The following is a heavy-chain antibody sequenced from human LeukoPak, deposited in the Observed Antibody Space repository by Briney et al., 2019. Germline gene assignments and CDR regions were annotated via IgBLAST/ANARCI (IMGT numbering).Heavy chain of an antibody. CDR3: ARSHGTSDYLIDY. D-gene: IGHD3-22*01. CDR1: RFTFGSYY. J-gene: IGHJ4*02. Sequence: GGSLRLSCAASRFTFGSYYMNWVRQAPGKGPEWVSYISRSASTIYYADSVKGRFTISRDNAKNSLYLQMNSLRAEDTAVYYCARSHGTSDYLIDYWGQGTLVTVSS. CDR2: ISRSASTI. V-gene: IGHV3-48*03.